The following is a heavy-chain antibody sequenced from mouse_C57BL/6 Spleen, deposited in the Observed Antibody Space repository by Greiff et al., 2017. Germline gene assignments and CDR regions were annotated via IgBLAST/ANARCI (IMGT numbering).Heavy chain of an antibody. CDR1: GYTFTDYY. CDR3: ARRRIYNYDNFDY. J-gene: IGHJ2*01. Sequence: VQLQQSGPELVKPGASVKISCKASGYTFTDYYMNWVKQSHGKSLEWIGDINPNNGGTSYNQKFKGKATLTVDKSSSTAYMELRSLTSEDSAVYYCARRRIYNYDNFDYWGQGTTLTVSS. CDR2: INPNNGGT. V-gene: IGHV1-26*01. D-gene: IGHD2-12*01.